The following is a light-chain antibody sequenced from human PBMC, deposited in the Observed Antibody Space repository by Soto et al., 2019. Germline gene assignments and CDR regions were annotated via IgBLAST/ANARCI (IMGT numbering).Light chain of an antibody. J-gene: IGKJ5*01. Sequence: EIVLTQSPGTLSLSPGERATLSCRASQSVSSSYLAWYQQKPGQAPRLLIYGASSRATGIPDRFSGSGSGTDFTLTINSLEHEDFAVYYCQQRTVWPPITVGQGTRLEIK. CDR3: QQRTVWPPIT. CDR1: QSVSSSY. V-gene: IGKV3D-20*02. CDR2: GAS.